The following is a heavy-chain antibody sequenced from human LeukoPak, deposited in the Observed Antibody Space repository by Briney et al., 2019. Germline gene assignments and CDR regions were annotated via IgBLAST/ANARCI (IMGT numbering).Heavy chain of an antibody. J-gene: IGHJ5*02. CDR3: ARDQDGSGSYYRGNWFDP. V-gene: IGHV3-11*01. CDR1: GGSFSDYY. D-gene: IGHD3-10*01. CDR2: ISSSGSTI. Sequence: LSLTCAVYGGSFSDYYMSWIRQAPGKGLEWVSYISSSGSTIYYADSVKGRFTISRDNAKNSLYLQMNSLRAEDTAVYYCARDQDGSGSYYRGNWFDPWGQGTLVTVSS.